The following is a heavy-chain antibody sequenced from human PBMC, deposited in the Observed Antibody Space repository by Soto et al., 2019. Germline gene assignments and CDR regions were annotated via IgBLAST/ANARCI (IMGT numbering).Heavy chain of an antibody. CDR2: ISGNGAAT. Sequence: VQLLESGGGSVQPGGSLRLACAASGFTFSSYAMSWVRQAPGKGLEWVSSISGNGAATYYAGSVRGRFSISRDNSKNTLFLQMSSLRADDTAVYYCAKSPTSNYGSSWYFHSEYWGQGTLATVSS. CDR3: AKSPTSNYGSSWYFHSEY. J-gene: IGHJ4*02. CDR1: GFTFSSYA. D-gene: IGHD6-13*01. V-gene: IGHV3-23*01.